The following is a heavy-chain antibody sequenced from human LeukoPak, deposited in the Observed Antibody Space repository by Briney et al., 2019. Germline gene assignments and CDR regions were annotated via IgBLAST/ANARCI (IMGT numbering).Heavy chain of an antibody. D-gene: IGHD5-18*01. J-gene: IGHJ4*02. V-gene: IGHV3-74*01. CDR3: ATWIQLWSDFDY. Sequence: GGSLRLSCAASGFTFSSYWMHWVRQAPVKGLVWVSRINSDGSSTSYADSVKGRFTISRDNAKNTLYLQMNSLRAEDTAVYYCATWIQLWSDFDYWGQGTLVTVSS. CDR2: INSDGSST. CDR1: GFTFSSYW.